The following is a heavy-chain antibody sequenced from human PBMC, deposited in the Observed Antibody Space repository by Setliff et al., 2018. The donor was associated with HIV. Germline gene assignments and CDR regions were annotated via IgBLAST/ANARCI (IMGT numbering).Heavy chain of an antibody. J-gene: IGHJ5*02. CDR1: GYSISSGYY. D-gene: IGHD2-21*01. Sequence: SETLSLTCAVSGYSISSGYYWGWIRQPPGKGLEWIGSFYHSGRTYYNPSLKSRVTISVDTSKNQFSLRLSSVTAADTAVYYCSRSYCGGDCSLVVDTNWFDPWG. CDR2: FYHSGRT. CDR3: SRSYCGGDCSLVVDTNWFDP. V-gene: IGHV4-38-2*01.